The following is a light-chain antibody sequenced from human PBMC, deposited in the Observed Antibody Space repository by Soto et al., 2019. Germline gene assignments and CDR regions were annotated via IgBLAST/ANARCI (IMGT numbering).Light chain of an antibody. V-gene: IGKV4-1*01. J-gene: IGKJ2*01. CDR3: QQYYSTPYT. Sequence: DIVMTQSPDSLAVSLGERATVNCKSSRSVLYSSNIKNYLAWYPQKPGQPPKLLIYWASSRASGVPERFSGSGSGTDFTLTISSLQAEDVAVYYCQQYYSTPYTFGQGTKLEIK. CDR2: WAS. CDR1: RSVLYSSNIKNY.